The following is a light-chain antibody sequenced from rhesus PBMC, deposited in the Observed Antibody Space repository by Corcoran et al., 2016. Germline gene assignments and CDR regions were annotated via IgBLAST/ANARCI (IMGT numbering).Light chain of an antibody. V-gene: IGKV1-28*02. CDR2: DAS. J-gene: IGKJ1*01. CDR1: QGIHSY. Sequence: DIQMTQSPSSLSASVGDTVTITCRASQGIHSYLNWFQQQPGKDPKLLIYDASRLERGVPSRFSGSGSGTDFTLTISSLQPEDFATYYCLQHNSYPWTFGQGTKVEIK. CDR3: LQHNSYPWT.